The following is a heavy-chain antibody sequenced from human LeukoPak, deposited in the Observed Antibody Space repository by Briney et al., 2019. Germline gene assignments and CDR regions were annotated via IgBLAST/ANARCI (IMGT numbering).Heavy chain of an antibody. J-gene: IGHJ4*02. Sequence: PSETLSLTCTVSGGSISSGAYYWSWIRQHPGKGLEWIGYIYYSESTYYNPSLTGRVTISVDTSKNQFSLRLSSVTAADTAVYYCARGDSDYYFDYWAQGTLVTVYS. CDR1: GGSISSGAYY. CDR2: IYYSEST. V-gene: IGHV4-31*03. D-gene: IGHD2-15*01. CDR3: ARGDSDYYFDY.